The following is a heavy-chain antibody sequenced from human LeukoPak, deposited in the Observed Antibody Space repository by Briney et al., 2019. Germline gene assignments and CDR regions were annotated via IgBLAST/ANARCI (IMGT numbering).Heavy chain of an antibody. CDR1: GFTVSSNY. V-gene: IGHV3-66*02. D-gene: IGHD3-3*01. J-gene: IGHJ6*02. CDR3: ARESTPYYDFWSGPFYGMDV. CDR2: MYSGGST. Sequence: GGSLRLSCAASGFTVSSNYMSWIRQAPGKGLEWVSVMYSGGSTYYADSVKGRFTISRDNSKNTLYLQMGSLRAEDMAVYYCARESTPYYDFWSGPFYGMDVWGQGTTVTVSS.